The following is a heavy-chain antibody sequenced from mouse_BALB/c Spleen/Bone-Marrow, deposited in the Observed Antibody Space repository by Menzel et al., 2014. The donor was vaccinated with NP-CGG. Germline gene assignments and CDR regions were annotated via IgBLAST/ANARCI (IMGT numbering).Heavy chain of an antibody. Sequence: EVMLVESGGGLVQPGGSRKLSCAASGFTFSSFGMHWIRQAPEKGLEWVAYISSGSNTIYYEDTVKGRFTISRDNPKNPLFLQMTSLRSEDTAMYYCARRGTMITAGPFAYWGQGTLVTVSA. CDR2: ISSGSNTI. CDR3: ARRGTMITAGPFAY. D-gene: IGHD2-4*01. CDR1: GFTFSSFG. J-gene: IGHJ3*01. V-gene: IGHV5-17*02.